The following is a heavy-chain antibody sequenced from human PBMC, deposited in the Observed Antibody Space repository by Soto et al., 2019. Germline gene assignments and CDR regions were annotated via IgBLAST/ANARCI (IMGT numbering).Heavy chain of an antibody. CDR1: GGTFSSNP. D-gene: IGHD3-3*01. J-gene: IGHJ6*02. V-gene: IGHV1-69*06. CDR3: ARDLSAVKRFESFKYYRMDR. Sequence: QVQLMQSGAEVRKPGSSVTVSCKASGGTFSSNPISWVRQAPGQGLEWVGGIIPIFATPHYARRFLDRVALTADRSTNEAYMDLTCLTSQDTAIYYCARDLSAVKRFESFKYYRMDRWGQGTTVTVS. CDR2: IIPIFATP.